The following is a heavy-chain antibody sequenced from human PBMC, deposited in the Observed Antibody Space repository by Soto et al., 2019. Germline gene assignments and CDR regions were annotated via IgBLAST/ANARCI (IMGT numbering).Heavy chain of an antibody. D-gene: IGHD6-19*01. CDR1: GFTFDDYA. CDR3: AKAITDSGYSSGWYGGGVDY. J-gene: IGHJ4*02. Sequence: PVGSLRLSCAASGFTFDDYAMHWVRQAPGKGLEWVSGISWNSGSIGYADSVKGRFTISRDNAKNSLYLQMNSLRAEDTALYYCAKAITDSGYSSGWYGGGVDYWGQGTLVTVSS. CDR2: ISWNSGSI. V-gene: IGHV3-9*01.